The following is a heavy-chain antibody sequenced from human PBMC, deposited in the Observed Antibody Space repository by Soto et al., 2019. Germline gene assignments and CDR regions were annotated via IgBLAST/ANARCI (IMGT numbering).Heavy chain of an antibody. Sequence: PGGSLRLSCAASGFTFSIYSMNWVRQAPGKGLEWVSAISGSGGSTYYADSVKGRFTISRDNSKNTLYLQMNSLRAEDTAVYYCAKQSYYYVQALPENWFDPWGQGTLVTVSS. J-gene: IGHJ5*02. CDR1: GFTFSIYS. CDR2: ISGSGGST. CDR3: AKQSYYYVQALPENWFDP. D-gene: IGHD3-10*02. V-gene: IGHV3-23*01.